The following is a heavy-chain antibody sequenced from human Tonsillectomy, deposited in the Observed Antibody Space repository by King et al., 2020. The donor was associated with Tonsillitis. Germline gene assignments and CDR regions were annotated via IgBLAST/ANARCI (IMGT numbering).Heavy chain of an antibody. Sequence: VQLVESGGGVVQPGRSLRLSCAASGFTFSSYGMHWVRQAPGKGLGGGAVIWYDGNNKYYADSVKGRFTISRDNSKNTLYLQMNSLRAEDTAVYYCARDLVSYYGMGVWGQGTTVTVSS. CDR1: GFTFSSYG. V-gene: IGHV3-33*01. J-gene: IGHJ6*02. D-gene: IGHD2-8*02. CDR2: IWYDGNNK. CDR3: ARDLVSYYGMGV.